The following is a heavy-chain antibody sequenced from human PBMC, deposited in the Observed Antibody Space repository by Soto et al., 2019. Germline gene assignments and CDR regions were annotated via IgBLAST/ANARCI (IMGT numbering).Heavy chain of an antibody. D-gene: IGHD5-12*01. CDR2: ISYDGSNK. J-gene: IGHJ4*02. Sequence: PGGSLRLSCAASGFTFSSYGMHWVRQAPGKGLEWVAVISYDGSNKYYADSVKGRFTISRDNSKNTLYLQMNSLRAEDTAVYYCAKDTTKKEMATTPGFDYWGQGTLVTVSS. CDR3: AKDTTKKEMATTPGFDY. V-gene: IGHV3-30*18. CDR1: GFTFSSYG.